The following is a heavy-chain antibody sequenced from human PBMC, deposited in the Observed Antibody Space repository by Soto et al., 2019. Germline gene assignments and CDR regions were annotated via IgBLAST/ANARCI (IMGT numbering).Heavy chain of an antibody. CDR3: ARGFQGSSGSYHEFFHP. D-gene: IGHD3-22*01. V-gene: IGHV3-66*01. CDR1: GFIVITDY. CDR2: IYRGGRK. J-gene: IGHJ1*01. Sequence: EVQLVESGGGLVEPGESRSLHCAASGFIVITDYMTWVRQAPGKGLDWVSVIYRGGRKWNADSVKGRFTISRENSKNILYLQMNSLRVEDTALYYCARGFQGSSGSYHEFFHPWGQGTLVTVSS.